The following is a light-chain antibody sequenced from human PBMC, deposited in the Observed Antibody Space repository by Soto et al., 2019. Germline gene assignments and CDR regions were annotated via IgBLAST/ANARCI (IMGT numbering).Light chain of an antibody. J-gene: IGKJ1*01. CDR2: KAS. V-gene: IGKV1-39*01. Sequence: DVQMNQSPSSLSASIGDRVTITCRASQSLTNFLNWYQQKPGKAPKLLIYKASTLKSGVPSRFSGSGSGTDFTLTISSLQPEDFGTYYCQQSFSTPRTFGQGTRWIS. CDR3: QQSFSTPRT. CDR1: QSLTNF.